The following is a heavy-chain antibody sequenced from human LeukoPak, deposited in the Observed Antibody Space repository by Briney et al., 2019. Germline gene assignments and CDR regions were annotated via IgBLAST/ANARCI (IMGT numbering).Heavy chain of an antibody. CDR2: ISYDGSNK. CDR3: AKPYNWNYGFDY. V-gene: IGHV3-30-3*02. Sequence: AGGSLRLSCAASGFTFSSYAMHWVRQAPGKGLDWVAVISYDGSNKYYADSVKGRFTISRDNSKNTLYLQMNSLRAEDTAVYYCAKPYNWNYGFDYWGQGTLVTVSS. D-gene: IGHD1-7*01. J-gene: IGHJ4*02. CDR1: GFTFSSYA.